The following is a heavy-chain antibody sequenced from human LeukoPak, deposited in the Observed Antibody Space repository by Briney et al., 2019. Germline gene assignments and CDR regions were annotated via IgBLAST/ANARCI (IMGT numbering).Heavy chain of an antibody. CDR3: ARLDANFADF. J-gene: IGHJ4*02. D-gene: IGHD1-7*01. CDR2: TYYRSRWYN. Sequence: SQTLSLTCAISGDRVSSNSAAWNWIRQSPSRGLEWLGRTYYRSRWYNDYALSVKSRISISPDTSRNQFSLQLDSVTPEDTAVYYCARLDANFADFWGQGTLVTVSS. V-gene: IGHV6-1*01. CDR1: GDRVSSNSAA.